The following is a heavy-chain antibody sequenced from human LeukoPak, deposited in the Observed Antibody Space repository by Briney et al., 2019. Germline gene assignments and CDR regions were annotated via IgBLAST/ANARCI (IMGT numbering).Heavy chain of an antibody. CDR2: TSPGDSDT. J-gene: IGHJ4*02. CDR1: GYTFTTYW. V-gene: IGHV5-51*01. Sequence: GESLKISCKGSGYTFTTYWIGWVRQMPGKGLEWMGITSPGDSDTRYSPSFQGQVTISADKSISTAYLQWSSLKASDTAMYYCARGEKQLADFDYWGQGTLVTVSS. CDR3: ARGEKQLADFDY. D-gene: IGHD6-13*01.